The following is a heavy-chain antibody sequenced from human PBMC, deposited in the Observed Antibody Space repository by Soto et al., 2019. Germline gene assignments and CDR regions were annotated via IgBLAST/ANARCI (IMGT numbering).Heavy chain of an antibody. D-gene: IGHD2-15*01. J-gene: IGHJ3*02. CDR1: GFTFRSSA. Sequence: EEQLLESGGGLVQPGGSLRLSCAASGFTFRSSAMSWVRQAPGKGLEWVSTISDNGGSTFHADSVNGRFTISRDNSESTLYLQMDSLGDEDTAVYYCARSSQFYDATYDPADGFDIWGRGTKVTVSS. V-gene: IGHV3-23*01. CDR3: ARSSQFYDATYDPADGFDI. CDR2: ISDNGGST.